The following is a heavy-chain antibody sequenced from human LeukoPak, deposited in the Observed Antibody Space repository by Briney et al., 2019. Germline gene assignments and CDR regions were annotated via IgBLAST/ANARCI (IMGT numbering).Heavy chain of an antibody. Sequence: SETLSLTCAVYGGSFSGYYWSWIRQPPGKGLEWIGEINHSGSTNYNPSLKSRVTISVDTSKNQFSLKLSSVTAADTAVYYCARYTGSLDYGGQEPWSPSPQ. CDR3: ARYTGSLDY. V-gene: IGHV4-34*01. CDR2: INHSGST. D-gene: IGHD1-14*01. CDR1: GGSFSGYY. J-gene: IGHJ4*01.